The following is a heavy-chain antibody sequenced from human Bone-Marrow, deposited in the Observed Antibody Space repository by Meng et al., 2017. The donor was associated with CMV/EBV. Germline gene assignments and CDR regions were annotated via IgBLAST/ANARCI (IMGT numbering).Heavy chain of an antibody. CDR3: ARVPYCGSGYTSP. V-gene: IGHV1-69*05. CDR2: IIPIFGTA. D-gene: IGHD3-10*01. Sequence: EASGGTFSSYGISWVRQAPGQGLEWMGGIIPIFGTANYAQKFQGRVTITTDESTSTAYMELSSLRSEDTAVYYCARVPYCGSGYTSPWGQGTLVTVSS. CDR1: GGTFSSYG. J-gene: IGHJ5*02.